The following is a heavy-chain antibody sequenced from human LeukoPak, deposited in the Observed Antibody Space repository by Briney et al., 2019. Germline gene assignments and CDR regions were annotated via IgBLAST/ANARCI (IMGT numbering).Heavy chain of an antibody. J-gene: IGHJ5*02. D-gene: IGHD3-10*01. CDR3: AKDQGVVGSYDA. V-gene: IGHV3-30*02. CDR1: GFTFSRFG. Sequence: PGGSMRLSCEASGFTFSRFGMNWVSQAQGKGLEWVAFIQYDESLKCYLGSVKGRFATSRDNSKNTVYLQMNSLRVEDTAVYYCAKDQGVVGSYDAWGQGTLVTVSP. CDR2: IQYDESLK.